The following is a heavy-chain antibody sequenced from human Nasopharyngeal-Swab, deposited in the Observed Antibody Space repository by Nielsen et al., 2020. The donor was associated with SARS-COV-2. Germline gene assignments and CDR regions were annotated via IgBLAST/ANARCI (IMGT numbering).Heavy chain of an antibody. CDR1: GGSISSGGYY. V-gene: IGHV3-23*01. Sequence: ETLSLTCTVSGGSISSGGYYWSWIRQHPGKGLEWVSAISGSGGSTYYADSVKGRFTISRDNSKNTLYLQMNSLRAEDTAVYYCASPGLWYGDYEPFDYWGQGTLVTVSS. J-gene: IGHJ4*02. CDR3: ASPGLWYGDYEPFDY. CDR2: ISGSGGST. D-gene: IGHD4-17*01.